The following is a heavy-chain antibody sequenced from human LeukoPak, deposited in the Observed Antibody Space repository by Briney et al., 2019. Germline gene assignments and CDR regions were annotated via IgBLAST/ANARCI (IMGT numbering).Heavy chain of an antibody. CDR1: GYTFTSYD. V-gene: IGHV1-8*01. Sequence: VASVKVSCKASGYTFTSYDINWVRQATGQGLGWMGWMNPNSGNTGYAQKFQGRVTMTRNTSISTAYMQLSSLRSEDTAVYYCARFSSGWYQGVYGMDVWGQGTTVTVSS. CDR2: MNPNSGNT. J-gene: IGHJ6*02. CDR3: ARFSSGWYQGVYGMDV. D-gene: IGHD6-19*01.